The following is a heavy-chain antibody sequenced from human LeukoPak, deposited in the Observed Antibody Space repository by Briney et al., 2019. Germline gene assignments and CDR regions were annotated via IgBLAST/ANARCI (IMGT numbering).Heavy chain of an antibody. D-gene: IGHD2-2*01. J-gene: IGHJ5*02. CDR3: ARDQIGYCSSTSCFQGFDP. CDR1: GFTFSTYE. Sequence: GGSLRLSCAASGFTFSTYEMSWVRQAPGKGLEWVSAISGSGGNTYYADSVKGRFTISRDHSKNKLNLQMNSLRAEDTAVCYCARDQIGYCSSTSCFQGFDPWGQGTLVTVS. CDR2: ISGSGGNT. V-gene: IGHV3-23*01.